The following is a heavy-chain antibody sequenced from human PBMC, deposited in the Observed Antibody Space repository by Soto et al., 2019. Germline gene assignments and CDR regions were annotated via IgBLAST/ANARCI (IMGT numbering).Heavy chain of an antibody. CDR2: IYYSGST. V-gene: IGHV4-39*01. Sequence: PSETLSLTCTVSGGSISSSSYYWGWIRQPPGKGLEWIGSIYYSGSTYYNPSLKSRVTISVDTSKNEFSLKLSSVTAADTAVYYCARPSNWSNWFDPWGQRTLVTVSS. CDR1: GGSISSSSYY. J-gene: IGHJ5*02. D-gene: IGHD6-13*01. CDR3: ARPSNWSNWFDP.